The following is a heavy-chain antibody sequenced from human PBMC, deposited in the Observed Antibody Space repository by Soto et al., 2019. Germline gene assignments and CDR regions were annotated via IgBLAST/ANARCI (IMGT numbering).Heavy chain of an antibody. V-gene: IGHV3-23*01. CDR3: AKDYESGSYSGNYAIDY. Sequence: GGSLRLSCAASGFTFSSYAMSWVRQAPGKGLEWVSAISDSGFSTYYADSVKGRFTISRDNSKNTLYLQMNSLRADDTAVYYCAKDYESGSYSGNYAIDYWGQGTLVTVSS. J-gene: IGHJ4*02. CDR2: ISDSGFST. D-gene: IGHD1-26*01. CDR1: GFTFSSYA.